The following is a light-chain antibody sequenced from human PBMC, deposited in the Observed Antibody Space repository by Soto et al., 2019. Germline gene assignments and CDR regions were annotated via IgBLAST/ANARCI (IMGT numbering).Light chain of an antibody. CDR1: HSISSW. V-gene: IGKV1-5*01. J-gene: IGKJ1*01. CDR3: QQYNSYRRT. CDR2: DAS. Sequence: DIQMTQSPSTLSASVGDRVTITCRASHSISSWLAWYQQKPGKAPKLLIYDASSLESEVPSRFSGSGSGTEFTLTISGLQSDDFATYYCQQYNSYRRTFGQGTQV.